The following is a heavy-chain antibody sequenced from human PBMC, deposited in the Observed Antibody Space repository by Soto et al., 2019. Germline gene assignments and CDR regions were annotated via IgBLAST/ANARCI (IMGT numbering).Heavy chain of an antibody. J-gene: IGHJ4*02. CDR1: GGSISSSSYY. Sequence: QLQLQESGPGLVKPSETLSLTCTVSGGSISSSSYYWGWIRPPPGKGREWIGRIYYSGSTYYNPSLKSLVTISVDTAKNQFSLKLRSVTAADTAVYYCATLWGQDWGQGTLVTVSS. CDR2: IYYSGST. V-gene: IGHV4-39*01. CDR3: ATLWGQD. D-gene: IGHD3-10*01.